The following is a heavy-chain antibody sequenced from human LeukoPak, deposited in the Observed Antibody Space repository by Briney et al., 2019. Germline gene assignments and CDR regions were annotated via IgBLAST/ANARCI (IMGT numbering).Heavy chain of an antibody. J-gene: IGHJ3*02. CDR3: AGHSFDTVDAFDI. D-gene: IGHD2-2*02. Sequence: GESLKISCKASGFTFTNYWIGWVRQLPGKGLEWMGIMYPGDSDTRYSPSFQGQVTISADRSISTAYLQWRSLKASDTAMYYCAGHSFDTVDAFDIWGQGTLVTV. V-gene: IGHV5-51*01. CDR1: GFTFTNYW. CDR2: MYPGDSDT.